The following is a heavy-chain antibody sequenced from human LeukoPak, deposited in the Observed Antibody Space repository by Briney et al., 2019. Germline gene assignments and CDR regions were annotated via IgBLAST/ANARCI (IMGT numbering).Heavy chain of an antibody. D-gene: IGHD3-22*01. CDR2: IYPGDSDT. CDR3: ARHDSSGYQETWRKNYYDYYMDV. V-gene: IGHV5-51*01. CDR1: GYSFTSYW. J-gene: IGHJ6*03. Sequence: GESLKISCKGSGYSFTSYWIGWVRQMPGKGLEWMGIIYPGDSDTTYSPSFQGQVTISADRSISTAYLQWSSLKASDTAIYYCARHDSSGYQETWRKNYYDYYMDVWGKGTTVTVSS.